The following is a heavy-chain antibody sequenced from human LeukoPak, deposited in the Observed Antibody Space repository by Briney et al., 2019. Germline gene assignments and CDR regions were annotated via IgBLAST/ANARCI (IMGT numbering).Heavy chain of an antibody. CDR2: ISSSSSYI. Sequence: GGSLRLSCAASGFTFCSYSMNWVRQAPGKGLEWVSSISSSSSYIYYADSVKGRFTISRDNAKNSLYLQMNSLRAEDTAVYYCARDRRAYVATMDYWGQGTLVTVSS. D-gene: IGHD5-24*01. CDR1: GFTFCSYS. J-gene: IGHJ4*02. CDR3: ARDRRAYVATMDY. V-gene: IGHV3-21*01.